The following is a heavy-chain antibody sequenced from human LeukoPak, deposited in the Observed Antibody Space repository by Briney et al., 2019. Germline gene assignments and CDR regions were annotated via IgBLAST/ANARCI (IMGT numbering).Heavy chain of an antibody. J-gene: IGHJ4*02. V-gene: IGHV3-21*01. D-gene: IGHD3-22*01. CDR2: ISSSSSYI. CDR1: GFTFSGYS. CDR3: ASLSYDSSGYYYY. Sequence: PGGSLRLSCAASGFTFSGYSMNWVRQAPGKGLEWVSSISSSSSYIYYADSVKGRFTISRDNAKNSLYLQMNSLRAEDTAVYYCASLSYDSSGYYYYWGQGTLVTVSS.